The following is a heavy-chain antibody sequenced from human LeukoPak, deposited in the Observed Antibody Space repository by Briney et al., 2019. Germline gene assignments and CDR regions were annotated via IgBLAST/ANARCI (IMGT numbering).Heavy chain of an antibody. J-gene: IGHJ3*02. CDR2: IYSSGST. CDR1: GGSISGYY. V-gene: IGHV4-4*07. Sequence: SETLSLTCTVSGGSISGYYWSWIRQPAGKGLEWIGRIYSSGSTNYNPSLKSRVTMSVDTSKNQLSLKLSSVTAADTAVYYCAREVVTISLDAFDIWGQGTMVTVSS. D-gene: IGHD5-12*01. CDR3: AREVVTISLDAFDI.